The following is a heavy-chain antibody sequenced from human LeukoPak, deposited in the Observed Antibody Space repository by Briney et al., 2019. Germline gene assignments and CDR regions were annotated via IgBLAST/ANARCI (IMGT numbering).Heavy chain of an antibody. J-gene: IGHJ3*02. V-gene: IGHV5-51*01. CDR1: GXSFTSYW. CDR2: IYPGDSDT. CDR3: ARQKGSSWPDAFDI. Sequence: GASLKISFKGSGXSFTSYWIGWVRQLPGKGLEWMGIIYPGDSDTRYSPSFQGQVTISADKSISTAYLQWSSLQASDTAMYYCARQKGSSWPDAFDIWGQGTMVTVSS. D-gene: IGHD6-13*01.